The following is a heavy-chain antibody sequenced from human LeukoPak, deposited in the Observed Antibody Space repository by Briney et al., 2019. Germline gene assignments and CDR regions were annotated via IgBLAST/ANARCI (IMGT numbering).Heavy chain of an antibody. V-gene: IGHV5-51*01. D-gene: IGHD3-22*01. Sequence: GESLKISCKASGYSFTSYWIGWVRQMPGKGLEWMGIMYPGDSDTRYSPSFQGQVTISADKSISTAYLQWSSLKASDTAVYYCARDYYDSSGYSRDAFDIWGQGTMVTVSS. CDR1: GYSFTSYW. CDR3: ARDYYDSSGYSRDAFDI. CDR2: MYPGDSDT. J-gene: IGHJ3*02.